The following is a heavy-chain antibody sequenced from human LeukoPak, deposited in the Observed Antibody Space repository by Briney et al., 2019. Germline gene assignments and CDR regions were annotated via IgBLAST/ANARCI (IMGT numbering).Heavy chain of an antibody. D-gene: IGHD2-8*01. J-gene: IGHJ3*02. CDR1: GFTFSSYA. Sequence: GGSLRLSCAASGFTFSSYAMSWIRQAPGKGLEWVSYISSSGSTIYYADSVKGRFTISRDNAKNSLYLQMNSLRAEDTAVYYCARDLGTKDAFDIWGQGTMVTVSS. V-gene: IGHV3-11*01. CDR2: ISSSGSTI. CDR3: ARDLGTKDAFDI.